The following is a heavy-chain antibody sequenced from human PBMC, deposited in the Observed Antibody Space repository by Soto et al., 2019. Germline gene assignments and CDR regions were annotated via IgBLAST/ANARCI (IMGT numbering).Heavy chain of an antibody. Sequence: GGSLRLSCAASRFTFSSYAMSWVRQAPGKGLEWVSAISGSGGSTYYADSVKGRFTISRDNSKNTLYLQMNSLRAEDTAVYYCAKVGYCSSTSCQSNKHDAFDIWGQGTMVTVSS. D-gene: IGHD2-2*01. CDR1: RFTFSSYA. J-gene: IGHJ3*02. CDR3: AKVGYCSSTSCQSNKHDAFDI. V-gene: IGHV3-23*01. CDR2: ISGSGGST.